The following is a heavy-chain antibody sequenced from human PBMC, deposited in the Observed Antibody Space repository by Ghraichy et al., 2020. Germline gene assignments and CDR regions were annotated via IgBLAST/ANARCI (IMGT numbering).Heavy chain of an antibody. Sequence: GPLRLSCSASGFTFSSYAMHWVRQAPGKGLEYVSAISSNGGSTYYADSVKGRFTISRDNSKNTLYLQMSSLRAEDTAVYYCVKVRSIAARPYYYYGMDVWGQGTTVTVSS. J-gene: IGHJ6*02. CDR2: ISSNGGST. V-gene: IGHV3-64D*06. D-gene: IGHD6-6*01. CDR3: VKVRSIAARPYYYYGMDV. CDR1: GFTFSSYA.